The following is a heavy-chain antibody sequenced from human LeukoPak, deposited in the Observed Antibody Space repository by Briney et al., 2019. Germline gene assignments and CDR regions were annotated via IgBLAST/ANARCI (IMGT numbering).Heavy chain of an antibody. D-gene: IGHD2-21*02. J-gene: IGHJ4*02. Sequence: PGGSLRLSCAASGFTVSSNYMSWVRQAPGKRLEWVSVIYSGGSTYYADSVKGRFTISRDNSKNTLYLQMNSLRAEDTAVYYCASVVVTAMAPYYFDYWGQGTLVTVSS. CDR1: GFTVSSNY. V-gene: IGHV3-66*01. CDR3: ASVVVTAMAPYYFDY. CDR2: IYSGGST.